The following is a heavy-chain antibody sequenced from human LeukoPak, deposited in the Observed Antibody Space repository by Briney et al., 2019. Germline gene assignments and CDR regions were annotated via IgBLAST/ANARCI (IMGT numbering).Heavy chain of an antibody. D-gene: IGHD4/OR15-4a*01. CDR1: GGSISHYY. J-gene: IGHJ2*01. CDR2: VYYSGST. V-gene: IGHV4-59*01. Sequence: SETLSLTCTVSGGSISHYYWSWIRQPPGKGLEWVGYVYYSGSTSYNPSLKSRVTISVDTSKNQFSLKLSSMTAADTAVYYRTREAMVIGQSWYFDLWGRGTLVTVSS. CDR3: TREAMVIGQSWYFDL.